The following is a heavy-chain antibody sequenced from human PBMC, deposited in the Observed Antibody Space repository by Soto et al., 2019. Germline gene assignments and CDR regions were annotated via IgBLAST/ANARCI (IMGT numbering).Heavy chain of an antibody. CDR3: ARGRGRMTTVTTRFYYYYGMDV. Sequence: GGSLRLSCAASGFTFSSYDMHWVRQATGKGLEWVSAIGTAGDTYYPGSVKGRFTISRENAKNSLYLQMNGLRAEDTAVYYCARGRGRMTTVTTRFYYYYGMDVWGQGTTVTVSS. J-gene: IGHJ6*02. CDR2: IGTAGDT. CDR1: GFTFSSYD. D-gene: IGHD4-17*01. V-gene: IGHV3-13*01.